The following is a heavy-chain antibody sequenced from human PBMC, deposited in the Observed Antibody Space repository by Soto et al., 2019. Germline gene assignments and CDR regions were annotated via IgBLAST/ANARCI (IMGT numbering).Heavy chain of an antibody. CDR1: GLSFSGHS. J-gene: IGHJ5*01. CDR3: SARAYDTNGYYRFDP. CDR2: INHSGRV. Sequence: DTLSLTFTVYGLSFSGHSWTWIRQSPGKGLEWIGDINHSGRVNYSPSLKSRVTISLDTSKNQFSLTLSAVTAADTAMYYCSARAYDTNGYYRFDPWGQGTLVTVSS. D-gene: IGHD3-22*01. V-gene: IGHV4-34*01.